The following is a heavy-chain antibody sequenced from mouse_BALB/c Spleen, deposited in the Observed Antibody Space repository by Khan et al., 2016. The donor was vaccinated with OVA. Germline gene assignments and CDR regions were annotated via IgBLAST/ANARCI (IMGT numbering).Heavy chain of an antibody. CDR1: GFTFSTYG. D-gene: IGHD1-1*01. Sequence: EVELVESGGDLVEPGGSLKLSCAASGFTFSTYGMSWVRQTPDKRLEWVATISTGGHYTYYPDSVRGRFTISRDNAKNTLYLQMTSLKSEDIAMFCCARRAYNYDSEGFAYWGQGTLVTVSA. CDR3: ARRAYNYDSEGFAY. J-gene: IGHJ3*01. CDR2: ISTGGHYT. V-gene: IGHV5-6*01.